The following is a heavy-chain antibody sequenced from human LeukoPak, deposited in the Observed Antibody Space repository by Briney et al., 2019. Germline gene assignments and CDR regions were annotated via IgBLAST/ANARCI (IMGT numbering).Heavy chain of an antibody. CDR1: GYSFSNYG. CDR2: ISSDRRNI. CDR3: ARDLNWACDY. D-gene: IGHD7-27*01. J-gene: IGHJ4*02. Sequence: PGGSLRLSCAASGYSFSNYGLKWVRQAPGKGLEWVSYISSDRRNIYYADSAKGRFTISRDNAENSLYLQMNSLRAEDTAVYYCARDLNWACDYWGQGTLVTVSS. V-gene: IGHV3-48*01.